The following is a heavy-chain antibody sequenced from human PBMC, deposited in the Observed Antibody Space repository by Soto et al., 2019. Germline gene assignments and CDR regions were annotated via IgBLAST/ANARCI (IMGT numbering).Heavy chain of an antibody. Sequence: LSLTFAVYGGSFSGYYWSWIRQPPGKGLEWIGEINHSGSTNYNPSLKSRVTISVDTSKNQFSLKLSSVTAADTAVYYCARSAVPAAIRPGFDYWGQGTLVTVSS. CDR3: ARSAVPAAIRPGFDY. CDR1: GGSFSGYY. V-gene: IGHV4-34*01. CDR2: INHSGST. D-gene: IGHD2-2*02. J-gene: IGHJ4*02.